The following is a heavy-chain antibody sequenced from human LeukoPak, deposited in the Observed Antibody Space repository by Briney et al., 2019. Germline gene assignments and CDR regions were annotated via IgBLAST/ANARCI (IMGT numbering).Heavy chain of an antibody. J-gene: IGHJ4*02. D-gene: IGHD4-17*01. CDR2: INHSGSA. CDR1: GGSFSGYY. CDR3: ARGQGTVTTH. V-gene: IGHV4-34*01. Sequence: PSETLSLTCAVSGGSFSGYYWTWIRQPPGKGLEWIGEINHSGSANYNPSLKSRVTISLDTSKNQFSLKLSSVTAADAAVYYCARGQGTVTTHWGQGTLVTVSS.